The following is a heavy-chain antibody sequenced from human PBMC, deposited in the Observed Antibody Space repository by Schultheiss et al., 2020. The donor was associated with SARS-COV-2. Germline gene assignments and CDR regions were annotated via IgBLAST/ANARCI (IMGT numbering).Heavy chain of an antibody. J-gene: IGHJ6*02. CDR3: ARTATYYDFWSGYYYGMDV. V-gene: IGHV3-48*04. Sequence: GGSLRLSCAASGFTFSSYSMNWVRQAPGKGLEWVSGISWNSGSIGYADSVKGRFTIARDNAKNTLYLQMNSLRADDTAVYYCARTATYYDFWSGYYYGMDVWGQGTTVTVAS. CDR1: GFTFSSYS. D-gene: IGHD3-3*01. CDR2: ISWNSGSI.